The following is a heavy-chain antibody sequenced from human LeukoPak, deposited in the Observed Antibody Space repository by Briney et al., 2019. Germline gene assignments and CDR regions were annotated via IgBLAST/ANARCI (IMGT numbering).Heavy chain of an antibody. V-gene: IGHV4-61*01. CDR1: GGSVSRSSYY. J-gene: IGHJ4*02. CDR2: IYYIGST. D-gene: IGHD3-22*01. CDR3: ARYYDSTGSFDY. Sequence: SETLSLTCTVSGGSVSRSSYYWTWIRQPPGKGLEWIGYIYYIGSTNYNPSLRSRLTMSVDTSKNQFSLRLSSVIAADTAVYYCARYYDSTGSFDYWGQGTLVTVSS.